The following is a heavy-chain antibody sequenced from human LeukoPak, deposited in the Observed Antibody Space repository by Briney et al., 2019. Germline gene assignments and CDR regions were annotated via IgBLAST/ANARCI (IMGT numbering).Heavy chain of an antibody. D-gene: IGHD5-18*01. CDR3: ARGGGYSYGHFDY. J-gene: IGHJ4*02. CDR1: GGSISSGGYY. Sequence: SQTLSLTCTVSGGSISSGGYYWSWIRQHPGKGLEWIGYIYYSGSTYYNPSLKSRVTISVNTSKNQFSLKLSSVTAADAAVYYCARGGGYSYGHFDYWGQGTLVTVSS. CDR2: IYYSGST. V-gene: IGHV4-31*03.